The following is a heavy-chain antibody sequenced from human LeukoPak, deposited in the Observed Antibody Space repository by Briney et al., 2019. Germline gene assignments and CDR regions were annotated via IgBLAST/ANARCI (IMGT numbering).Heavy chain of an antibody. Sequence: GGSLRLSCAASGFTFSRYSMNWVRQAPGKGLEWVSSISTSGSYINYADSVKGRFIISRDNVKNSLYLQMNSLKTEDTAVYYCTTDSLGLYYYDSSGYCFDYWGQGTLVTVSS. D-gene: IGHD3-22*01. V-gene: IGHV3-21*03. J-gene: IGHJ4*02. CDR2: ISTSGSYI. CDR1: GFTFSRYS. CDR3: TTDSLGLYYYDSSGYCFDY.